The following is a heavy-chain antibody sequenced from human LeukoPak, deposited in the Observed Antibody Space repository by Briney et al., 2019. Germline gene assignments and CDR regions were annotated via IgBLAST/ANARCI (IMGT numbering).Heavy chain of an antibody. CDR3: VREASGVSSSAFDV. V-gene: IGHV3-74*01. CDR2: INSDGTNT. D-gene: IGHD1-26*01. J-gene: IGHJ3*01. Sequence: GRSPRLSCAASGFTFDDYAMHWVRQAPGKGLVWVSRINSDGTNTDYADSVKGRFTISRDNAKNTLYMQMNSLRVDDTAVYYCVREASGVSSSAFDVWGQGTMVTVSS. CDR1: GFTFDDYA.